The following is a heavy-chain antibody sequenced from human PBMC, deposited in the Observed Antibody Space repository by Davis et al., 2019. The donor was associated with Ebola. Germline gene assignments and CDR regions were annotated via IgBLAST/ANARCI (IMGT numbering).Heavy chain of an antibody. D-gene: IGHD2-2*01. V-gene: IGHV3-7*01. CDR3: ARSSYQPDW. CDR1: GFTFSDYA. Sequence: PGGSLRLSCSASGFTFSDYAMTWVRQAPGRGLEWVANIKQDGSEKYYVDSVKGRFTISRDNTKNSLYLQMNNLRAEDTALYYCARSSYQPDWWGQGTLVTVSS. CDR2: IKQDGSEK. J-gene: IGHJ4*02.